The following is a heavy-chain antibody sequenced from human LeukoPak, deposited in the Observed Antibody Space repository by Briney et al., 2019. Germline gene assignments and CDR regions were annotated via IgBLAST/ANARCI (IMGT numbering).Heavy chain of an antibody. D-gene: IGHD4/OR15-4a*01. CDR2: IKSKTDGGTT. V-gene: IGHV3-15*01. CDR1: GFTFSSYG. CDR3: ARLAGAYSHPYDY. J-gene: IGHJ4*02. Sequence: PGGSLRLACAASGFTFSSYGMSWVRQAPGKGLEWVGRIKSKTDGGTTDYAAPVKGRFTISRDDSKNTLYLQMNSLRAEDTAVYYCARLAGAYSHPYDYWGQGTLVTVSS.